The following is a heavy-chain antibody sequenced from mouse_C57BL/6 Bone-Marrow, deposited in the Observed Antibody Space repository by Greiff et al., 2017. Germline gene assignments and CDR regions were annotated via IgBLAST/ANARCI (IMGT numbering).Heavy chain of an antibody. CDR2: IHPNSGST. CDR1: GYTFTSYW. V-gene: IGHV1-64*01. D-gene: IGHD1-1*01. Sequence: VQLQQPGAELVKPGASVKLSCKASGYTFTSYWMHWVKQRPGQVLEWIGMIHPNSGSTNYNEKFKSKATLTVDKSSSTAYMQLSSLTSEDSAVYYCAREGYYGSSDYWGQGTTLTVSS. CDR3: AREGYYGSSDY. J-gene: IGHJ2*01.